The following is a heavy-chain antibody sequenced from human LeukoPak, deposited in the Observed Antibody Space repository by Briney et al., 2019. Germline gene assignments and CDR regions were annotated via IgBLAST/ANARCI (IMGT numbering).Heavy chain of an antibody. CDR2: ISNDGSST. V-gene: IGHV3-64*02. CDR3: ARDHSGSYDY. D-gene: IGHD1-26*01. J-gene: IGHJ4*02. CDR1: GFTFSIFA. Sequence: SGGSLRLSCAASGFTFSIFAMHWVRQAPGKGLEYVSAISNDGSSTFYADSVKGRFTISRDNSKNTLYLQMGSLRPEDMAVYYCARDHSGSYDYWGQGTLVTVSS.